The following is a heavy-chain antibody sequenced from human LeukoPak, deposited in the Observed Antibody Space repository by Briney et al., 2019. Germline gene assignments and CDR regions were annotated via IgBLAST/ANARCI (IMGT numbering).Heavy chain of an antibody. CDR1: GYTFTGYY. CDR2: INPSGGST. V-gene: IGHV1-46*01. J-gene: IGHJ4*02. CDR3: ARDRRPYYDSSGYYASFDY. Sequence: ASVKVSCKASGYTFTGYYMHWVRQAPGQGLEWMGIINPSGGSTSYAQKFQGRVTMTRDTSTSTVYMELSSLRSEDTAVYYCARDRRPYYDSSGYYASFDYWGQGTLVTVSS. D-gene: IGHD3-22*01.